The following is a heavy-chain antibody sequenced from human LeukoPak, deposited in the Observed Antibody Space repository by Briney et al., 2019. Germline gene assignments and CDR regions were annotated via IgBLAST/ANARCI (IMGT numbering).Heavy chain of an antibody. V-gene: IGHV4-59*01. D-gene: IGHD6-13*01. CDR2: IYNSGST. J-gene: IGHJ4*02. CDR1: GDSFSYFY. Sequence: SETLSLTCTVSGDSFSYFYWSWIRQPPGKGLEWIGYIYNSGSTSYNPSLRSRVTISLDTPKNQFSLKLSSVTAADAAIYYCARGVVAAAGRTFDFWGQGTLVTVSS. CDR3: ARGVVAAAGRTFDF.